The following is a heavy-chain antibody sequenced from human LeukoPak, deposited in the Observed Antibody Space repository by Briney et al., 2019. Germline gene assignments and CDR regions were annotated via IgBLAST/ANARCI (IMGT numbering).Heavy chain of an antibody. D-gene: IGHD3-16*02. Sequence: GGSLRLSCAASGFTFSSYALSWVRQAPGKGLEWVAVISYDGSNKYYADSVKGRFTISRDNSKNTLYLQMNSLRAEDTAVYYCARGGYDYVWGSYRHDAFDIWGQGTMVTVSS. J-gene: IGHJ3*02. CDR1: GFTFSSYA. CDR3: ARGGYDYVWGSYRHDAFDI. V-gene: IGHV3-30*04. CDR2: ISYDGSNK.